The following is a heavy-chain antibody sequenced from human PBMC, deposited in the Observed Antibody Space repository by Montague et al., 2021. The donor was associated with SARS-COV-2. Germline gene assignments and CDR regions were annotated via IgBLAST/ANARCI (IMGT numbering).Heavy chain of an antibody. J-gene: IGHJ6*02. V-gene: IGHV4-61*01. CDR1: GGSVSSGSYY. CDR3: ARDGVLRYFDWLGDRYGMDV. D-gene: IGHD3-9*01. Sequence: SETLSLTCTVSGGSVSSGSYYWSWILQPPGKGLEWIGYIYYSGSTNYNPSLKSRVTISVDTSKNQFSLKLSSVTAADTAVYYCARDGVLRYFDWLGDRYGMDVWGQGTTVTVSS. CDR2: IYYSGST.